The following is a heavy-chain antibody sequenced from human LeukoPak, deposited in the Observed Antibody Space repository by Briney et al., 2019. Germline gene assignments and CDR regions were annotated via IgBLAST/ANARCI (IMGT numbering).Heavy chain of an antibody. V-gene: IGHV3-23*01. D-gene: IGHD1-26*01. CDR3: ARDLHYHVAMDV. Sequence: GGSLRLSCEASGFTFSAYAMTWVRQAPGKGLEWVSSIGSDNKPHYSESVKGRFAISRDNSKNTLFLQLHNLRVEDTALYYCARDLHYHVAMDVWGQGTTVTVSS. CDR1: GFTFSAYA. J-gene: IGHJ6*02. CDR2: IGSDNKP.